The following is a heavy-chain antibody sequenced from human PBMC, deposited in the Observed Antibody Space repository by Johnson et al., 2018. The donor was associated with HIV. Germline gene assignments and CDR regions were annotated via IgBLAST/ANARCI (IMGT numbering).Heavy chain of an antibody. CDR3: ARDVIVLVVYAKVGAFDI. CDR2: INWNGGST. V-gene: IGHV3-20*04. Sequence: EKLVESGGDVVRPGGSLRLSCAASGFTFDDYDMTWVRQPPGKGLAWVSGINWNGGSTGYADSVKGRFTISRDNAKNSLYLQMNSLRAEDTALYYCARDVIVLVVYAKVGAFDIWGQGTMVTVSS. D-gene: IGHD2-8*02. CDR1: GFTFDDYD. J-gene: IGHJ3*02.